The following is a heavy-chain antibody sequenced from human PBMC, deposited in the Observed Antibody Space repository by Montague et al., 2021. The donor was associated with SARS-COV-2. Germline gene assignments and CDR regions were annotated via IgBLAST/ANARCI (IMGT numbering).Heavy chain of an antibody. CDR2: IYWDDNL. Sequence: PALVKPTQTLTLTCTFSGFSLSINGVGVGWIRQPPGKDLEWLAMIYWDDNLHYSPSLKSRLIITTDTSKNQVVLTMTNMDPVDTATYYCARGYWYGSGNYLTDYWGQRTLVTVSS. CDR3: ARGYWYGSGNYLTDY. D-gene: IGHD3-10*01. CDR1: GFSLSINGVG. J-gene: IGHJ4*02. V-gene: IGHV2-5*02.